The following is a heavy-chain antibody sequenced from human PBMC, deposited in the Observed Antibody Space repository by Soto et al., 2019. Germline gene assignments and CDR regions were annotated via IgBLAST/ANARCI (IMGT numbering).Heavy chain of an antibody. V-gene: IGHV3-74*01. CDR3: VRLGGSSWADF. CDR1: GFAFSSLW. D-gene: IGHD6-13*01. CDR2: IDNEGIGT. Sequence: EVRLVEFGGGVVHPGASLTVSCEASGFAFSSLWMHWVRQAPGKGLEWVSRIDNEGIGTNYADAVRGRFLMSRDNAKNMLYLHMNSLVADDTALYFCVRLGGSSWADFWGQGTLGTVSS. J-gene: IGHJ4*02.